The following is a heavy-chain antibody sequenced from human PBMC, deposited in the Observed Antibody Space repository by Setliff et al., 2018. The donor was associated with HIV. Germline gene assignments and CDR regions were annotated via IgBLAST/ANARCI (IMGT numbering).Heavy chain of an antibody. CDR1: GYRFTSYW. V-gene: IGHV5-51*01. CDR2: IYPGDSDT. Sequence: GESLKISCKGFGYRFTSYWIGWARHMPGKGLEWMGIIYPGDSDTRYSPSFQGQVTISTDKSISTAFLQWSSLKASDTAMYYCARHSHYDRSGYYYHKMPDDAFDIWGQGTMVTVSS. CDR3: ARHSHYDRSGYYYHKMPDDAFDI. J-gene: IGHJ3*02. D-gene: IGHD3-22*01.